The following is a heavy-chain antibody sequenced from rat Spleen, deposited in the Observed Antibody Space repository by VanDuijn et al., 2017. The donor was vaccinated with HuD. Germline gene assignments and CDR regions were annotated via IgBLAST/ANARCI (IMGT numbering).Heavy chain of an antibody. CDR1: GFSLTSYG. Sequence: QVQLKESGPGLVQPSQTLSLTCTVSGFSLTSYGVSWVRQPPGKGLEWMGGIWGDGSTNYNSALKSRLSISRDTSKSQVFLKRNSLQTEDTAIYFCTRAPGPTVDVMDAWGQGASVTVSS. D-gene: IGHD1-1*01. CDR3: TRAPGPTVDVMDA. V-gene: IGHV2-15*01. CDR2: IWGDGST. J-gene: IGHJ4*01.